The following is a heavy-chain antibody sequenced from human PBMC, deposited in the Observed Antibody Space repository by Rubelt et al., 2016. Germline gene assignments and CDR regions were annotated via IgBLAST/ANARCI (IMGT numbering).Heavy chain of an antibody. D-gene: IGHD3-3*01. CDR1: GGSFSGYY. CDR2: IHHSGST. J-gene: IGHJ3*02. Sequence: QVQLQQWGAGLLKPSETLSRTCAVYGGSFSGYYWSWIRQPPGKGLGWLGEIHHSGSTNYNQSLKSRVTISLDTSRNQLSLRLSAVTAAVTAVYYCASGGAEWRMDAFDIWGQGTMVTVSS. V-gene: IGHV4-34*01. CDR3: ASGGAEWRMDAFDI.